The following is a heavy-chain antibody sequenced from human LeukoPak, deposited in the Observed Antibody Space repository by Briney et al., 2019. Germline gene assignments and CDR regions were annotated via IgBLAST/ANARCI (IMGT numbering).Heavy chain of an antibody. CDR1: GFTFNSYW. J-gene: IGHJ6*03. CDR2: IKQGGSEK. V-gene: IGHV3-7*01. Sequence: GGSLRLSCAASGFTFNSYWMSWVRQAPGKGLKWVANIKQGGSEKYYVDSVKGRFTISRDNAKNSLYLQMNSLRAEDTAVYYCARDQTKWEPLRRRDYYYMDVWGKGTTVTVSS. CDR3: ARDQTKWEPLRRRDYYYMDV. D-gene: IGHD1-26*01.